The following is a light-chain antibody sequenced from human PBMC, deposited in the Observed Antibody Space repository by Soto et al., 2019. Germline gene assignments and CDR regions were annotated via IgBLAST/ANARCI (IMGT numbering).Light chain of an antibody. CDR2: DAS. CDR3: QQYNSYSGT. J-gene: IGKJ1*01. CDR1: QSISNW. Sequence: DIQMTQSPSTLSASVGDRVTITCRASQSISNWLAWYQQKPGNAPKLLIYDASSLESGVPSRFSGSGSGTEFTLTISSLQHDDFATYYCQQYNSYSGTFGQGTKVEIK. V-gene: IGKV1-5*01.